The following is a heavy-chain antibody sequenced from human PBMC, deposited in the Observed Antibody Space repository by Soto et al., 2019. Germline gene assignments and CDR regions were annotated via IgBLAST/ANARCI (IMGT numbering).Heavy chain of an antibody. Sequence: PKGVSEGSVCSFTVYCIDWVRQLPGKGLEWMRIIYHGASATSYSPSLRGQATTSADKSISPAQLQWSSLQASDTVMYYCARTYSSSSYGMDVWGQGTPVTVSS. CDR3: ARTYSSSSYGMDV. J-gene: IGHJ6*02. V-gene: IGHV5-51*01. CDR1: VCSFTVYC. D-gene: IGHD6-13*01. CDR2: IYHGASAT.